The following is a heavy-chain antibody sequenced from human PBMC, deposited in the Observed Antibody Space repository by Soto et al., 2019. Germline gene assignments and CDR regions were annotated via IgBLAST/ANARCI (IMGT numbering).Heavy chain of an antibody. D-gene: IGHD3-3*01. V-gene: IGHV3-23*01. CDR2: ISGSGVGA. Sequence: GGSLRLSCTASGLNFSGEAMTWVRQIPGKGLEWVAGISGSGVGAYHAASVNGRFTISSDNAKNTVFLQMNSMRPEHTVVYYCAKDIHTTFGVVIRGSGLDVWGQGTPVTVSS. CDR1: GLNFSGEA. CDR3: AKDIHTTFGVVIRGSGLDV. J-gene: IGHJ6*02.